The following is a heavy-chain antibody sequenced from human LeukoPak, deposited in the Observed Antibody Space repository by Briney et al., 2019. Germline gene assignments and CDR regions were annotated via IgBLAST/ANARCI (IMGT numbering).Heavy chain of an antibody. D-gene: IGHD1-26*01. CDR2: IHYSGIT. J-gene: IGHJ4*02. CDR1: GGSISSSDSF. Sequence: TSETLSLTCNVSGGSISSSDSFWGWIRQPPGKGLEWIGNIHYSGITYYNPSLKSRVTISVDTSKNHFSLKLRSVTAADTAVYFCATVGVVDNWGQGTLVAVSS. CDR3: ATVGVVDN. V-gene: IGHV4-39*02.